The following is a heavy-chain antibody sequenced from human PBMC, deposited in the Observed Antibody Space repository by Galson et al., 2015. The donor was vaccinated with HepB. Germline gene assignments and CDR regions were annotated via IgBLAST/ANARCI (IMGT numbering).Heavy chain of an antibody. CDR1: GGTFSSYA. V-gene: IGHV1-69*13. D-gene: IGHD4-17*01. Sequence: SVKVSCKASGGTFSSYAISWVRQAPGQGLEWMGGIIPIFGTANYAQKFQGRVTITADESTSTAYMELSSLRSEDTAVYYCARADLRPVHYYYYYYMDVWGKGTTVTVSS. CDR3: ARADLRPVHYYYYYYMDV. J-gene: IGHJ6*03. CDR2: IIPIFGTA.